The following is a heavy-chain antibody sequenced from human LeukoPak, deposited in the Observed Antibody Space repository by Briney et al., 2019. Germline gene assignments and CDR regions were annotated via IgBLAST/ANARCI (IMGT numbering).Heavy chain of an antibody. CDR3: ARGWSSIWGQVMVTSPYDYMDV. V-gene: IGHV4-38-2*01. Sequence: SETLSLTCGVSSYSISSCYYWGWIRQPPGKGLEWFGSIYHSGSTYYNPSLKSRVTISVDTSKNQFSLKLSSVTAADTAVYYCARGWSSIWGQVMVTSPYDYMDVWGNGTTATVSS. CDR1: SYSISSCYY. D-gene: IGHD5-18*01. CDR2: IYHSGST. J-gene: IGHJ6*03.